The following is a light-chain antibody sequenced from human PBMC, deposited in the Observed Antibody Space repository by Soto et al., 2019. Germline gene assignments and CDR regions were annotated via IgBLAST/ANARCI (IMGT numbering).Light chain of an antibody. CDR1: QGISSY. CDR3: QQYYSFPPT. Sequence: VIWKTQSPSFLSSSTRDKNTINFRVSQGISSYLAWYQQKPGKAPELLIYAASTLQSGVPSRFSGSGSGTDFTLTISCLQSEDFATYYCQQYYSFPPTFGQGTKV. V-gene: IGKV1D-8*01. J-gene: IGKJ1*01. CDR2: AAS.